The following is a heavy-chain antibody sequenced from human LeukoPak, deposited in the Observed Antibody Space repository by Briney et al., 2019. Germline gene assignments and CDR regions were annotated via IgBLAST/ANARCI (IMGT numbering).Heavy chain of an antibody. CDR2: IYHSGST. Sequence: PSETLSLTCTVSGYSISSGYYWGWIRPPPGKGLEWIGSIYHSGSTYYNPSLKSRVTISVDTSKNQFSLKLSSVTAADTAVYYCARGFGGNSPRLSFDAFDIWGQGTMVTVSS. D-gene: IGHD4-23*01. CDR1: GYSISSGYY. CDR3: ARGFGGNSPRLSFDAFDI. J-gene: IGHJ3*02. V-gene: IGHV4-38-2*02.